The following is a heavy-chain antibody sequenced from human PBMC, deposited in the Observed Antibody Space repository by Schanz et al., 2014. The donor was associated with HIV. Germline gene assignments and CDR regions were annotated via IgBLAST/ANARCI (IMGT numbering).Heavy chain of an antibody. D-gene: IGHD6-19*01. Sequence: QVQLVQSGAEVEKPGASAKVSCKASGYTFTGYYMHWVRQAPGQGPEWMGWMNPKSGNTGYAQKFKGSVTMTRNTSISPAYMELSRLTSEDTDAYYCAGGKKWLALLFDFWGQGTLVTVSS. CDR1: GYTFTGYY. J-gene: IGHJ4*02. CDR2: MNPKSGNT. V-gene: IGHV1-8*02. CDR3: AGGKKWLALLFDF.